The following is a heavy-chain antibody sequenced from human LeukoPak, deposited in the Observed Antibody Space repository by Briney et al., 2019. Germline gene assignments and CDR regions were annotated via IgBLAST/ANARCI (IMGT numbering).Heavy chain of an antibody. V-gene: IGHV3-9*01. CDR3: AIMDSTFDI. D-gene: IGHD2-2*03. Sequence: QTGGSLRLSCAASGFTFDDYAMHWVRQAPGKGLEWVSGISWNSGNIGYADSVRGRFTISRDNAKNSLYLQMNSLSVEDTALYYCAIMDSTFDIWGQGTMVTVSS. CDR1: GFTFDDYA. J-gene: IGHJ3*02. CDR2: ISWNSGNI.